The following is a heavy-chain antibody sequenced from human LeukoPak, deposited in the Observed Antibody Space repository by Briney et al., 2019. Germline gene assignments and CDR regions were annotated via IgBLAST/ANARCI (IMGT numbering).Heavy chain of an antibody. Sequence: GGSLRLSCIASGFTFSDHYMDWVRQAPGQGLEWVGGTKNRANSYTTLYAASVRGRFTISRDDSKNSLYLQMSSLRTEDTAMYYCTRLTVGRNNYYYTDVWGKGTTVTVSS. CDR1: GFTFSDHY. V-gene: IGHV3-72*01. J-gene: IGHJ6*03. D-gene: IGHD1-14*01. CDR2: TKNRANSYTT. CDR3: TRLTVGRNNYYYTDV.